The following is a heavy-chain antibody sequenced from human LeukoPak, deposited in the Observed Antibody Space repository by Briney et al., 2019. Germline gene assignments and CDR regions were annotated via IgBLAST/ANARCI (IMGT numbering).Heavy chain of an antibody. Sequence: GGSLRLSCAASGFTFSSYAMSWVRQAPGKGLEWVSAISGSGSSTYYADSVKGRFTISRDNSKNTLYLQMNSLRAEDTAVYYCAKDEDRLGIAAAGGWFDPWGQGTLVTVSS. J-gene: IGHJ5*02. CDR3: AKDEDRLGIAAAGGWFDP. D-gene: IGHD6-25*01. CDR1: GFTFSSYA. V-gene: IGHV3-23*01. CDR2: ISGSGSST.